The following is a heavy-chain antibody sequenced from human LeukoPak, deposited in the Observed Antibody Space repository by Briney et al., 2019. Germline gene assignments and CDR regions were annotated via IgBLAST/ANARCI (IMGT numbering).Heavy chain of an antibody. CDR3: AKDQGYYDSSGGFDY. V-gene: IGHV3-30-3*01. D-gene: IGHD3-22*01. J-gene: IGHJ4*02. CDR1: GFTFSSYA. CDR2: ISYDGSNK. Sequence: GRSLRLSCAASGFTFSSYAMHWVRQAPGKGLEWVAVISYDGSNKYYADSVKGRFTISRDNSKNTLYLQMNSLRAEDTAVYYCAKDQGYYDSSGGFDYWGQGTLVTVSS.